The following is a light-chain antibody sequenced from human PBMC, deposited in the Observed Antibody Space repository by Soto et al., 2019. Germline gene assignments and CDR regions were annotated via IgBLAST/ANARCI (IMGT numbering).Light chain of an antibody. J-gene: IGLJ2*01. CDR3: SSYAGSKNFVV. CDR1: SSDVGGYNY. CDR2: EVT. Sequence: QPVLTQPPSASGSPGQSVTISCTGTSSDVGGYNYVSWYQQHPGKAPKLIIYEVTKRPSGVPDRFSGSKSGNTASLTVSGLQAEDEADYYCSSYAGSKNFVVFGGGTKLTVL. V-gene: IGLV2-8*01.